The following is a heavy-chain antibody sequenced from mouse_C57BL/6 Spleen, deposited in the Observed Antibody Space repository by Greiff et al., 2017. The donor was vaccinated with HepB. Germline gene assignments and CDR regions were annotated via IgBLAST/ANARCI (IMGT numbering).Heavy chain of an antibody. CDR2: IDPSDSET. CDR1: GYTFTSYW. D-gene: IGHD2-4*01. Sequence: QVQLQQPGAELVRPGSSVKLSCKASGYTFTSYWMHWVKQRPIQGLEWIGNIDPSDSETHYNQKFKDKATLTVAKSSSTAYMQLSSLTSEDSAVYYGASRGLGDYDDVLSGLDVWGTGTTVTVSS. J-gene: IGHJ1*03. CDR3: ASRGLGDYDDVLSGLDV. V-gene: IGHV1-52*01.